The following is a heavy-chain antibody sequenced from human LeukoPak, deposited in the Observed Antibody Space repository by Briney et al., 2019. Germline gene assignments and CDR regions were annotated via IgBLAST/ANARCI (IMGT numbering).Heavy chain of an antibody. V-gene: IGHV3-7*01. Sequence: GGFLRLSCAASGFTFSTYWMSWVRQAPGKGLEWVANIQQDGSEKYHVASVKGRFTISRDNAKNSLYLQMNSLRVEDTAVYYCARRWVSGSNFDSWGQGTLVTVSS. J-gene: IGHJ4*02. CDR3: ARRWVSGSNFDS. D-gene: IGHD1-14*01. CDR1: GFTFSTYW. CDR2: IQQDGSEK.